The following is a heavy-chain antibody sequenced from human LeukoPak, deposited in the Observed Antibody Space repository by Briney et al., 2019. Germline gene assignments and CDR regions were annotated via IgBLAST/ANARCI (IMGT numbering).Heavy chain of an antibody. V-gene: IGHV3-21*01. D-gene: IGHD6-19*01. CDR2: ISSSSSYI. CDR3: ARGRWSGWFFDY. Sequence: GGSLRLSCAASGFTFSGYSMNWVRQAPGKGLEWVSSISSSSSYIYYADSVKGRFTISRDNAKNSLYLQMNSLRAEDTAVYYCARGRWSGWFFDYWGQGTLVTVSS. J-gene: IGHJ4*02. CDR1: GFTFSGYS.